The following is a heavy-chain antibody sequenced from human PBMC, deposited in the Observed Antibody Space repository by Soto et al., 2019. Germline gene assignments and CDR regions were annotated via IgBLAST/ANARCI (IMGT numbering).Heavy chain of an antibody. D-gene: IGHD2-2*01. Sequence: PGGSLRLSCTASEFTFTYYAFSWVRQAPGKGLEWVSAISANGQGIYYADSVRGRFTISRDNSKNTVFLHMDSLRAEDTAVYYCAKDRDYPRDQFHYWGQGTLVTVSS. J-gene: IGHJ4*02. V-gene: IGHV3-23*01. CDR1: EFTFTYYA. CDR3: AKDRDYPRDQFHY. CDR2: ISANGQGI.